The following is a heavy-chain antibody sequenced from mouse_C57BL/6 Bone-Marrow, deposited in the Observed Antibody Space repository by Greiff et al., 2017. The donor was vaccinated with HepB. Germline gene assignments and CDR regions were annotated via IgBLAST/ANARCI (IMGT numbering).Heavy chain of an antibody. CDR1: GFTFTDYN. D-gene: IGHD1-1*01. V-gene: IGHV1-18*01. J-gene: IGHJ1*03. Sequence: EVQLLQSGPELVKPGASVKISCKASGFTFTDYNMDWVQQTHGKSLEWIGDINPNNGGTIYNQKFKGKATFTVDKSSSTAYMELRSLTSEDTAVYYCARRDITTVVDWYFDVGGTGTTVTVSS. CDR2: INPNNGGT. CDR3: ARRDITTVVDWYFDV.